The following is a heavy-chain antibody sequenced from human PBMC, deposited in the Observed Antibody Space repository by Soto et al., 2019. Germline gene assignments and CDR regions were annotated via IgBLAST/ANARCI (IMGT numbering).Heavy chain of an antibody. Sequence: QVQLVQSGAEVKEPGASVKVSCKASGDTFTAYGFHWVRQAPGYRLEWMGWINAGNGDTKYSQKFQDRVTITRDTSASIAYMEMSSLRSEDTTVYYCARDVSSSIDCWGQGTLVTVSS. CDR1: GDTFTAYG. J-gene: IGHJ4*02. CDR2: INAGNGDT. CDR3: ARDVSSSIDC. V-gene: IGHV1-3*01. D-gene: IGHD6-6*01.